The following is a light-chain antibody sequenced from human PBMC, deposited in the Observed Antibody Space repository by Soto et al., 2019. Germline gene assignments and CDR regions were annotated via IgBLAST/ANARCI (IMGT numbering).Light chain of an antibody. J-gene: IGKJ4*01. Sequence: DIQMPQSPSSLSASVGDSFTITCRASQSISSYLNWYQQKPGKAHKLLIYAASSLQSGVPSRFSGSGSGTDFTLTISSLQPEDFATYYCQQSYSTPPTFGGGTKVDIK. CDR3: QQSYSTPPT. CDR2: AAS. V-gene: IGKV1-39*01. CDR1: QSISSY.